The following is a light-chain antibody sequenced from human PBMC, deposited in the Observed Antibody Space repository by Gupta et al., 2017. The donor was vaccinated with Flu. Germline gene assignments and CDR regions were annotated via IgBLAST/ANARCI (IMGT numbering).Light chain of an antibody. CDR1: QSVSSD. Sequence: ATLSVSPGERATLSCRASQSVSSDLAWYQQRPGQAPRLLIYGASTRATGIPARFSGRGSGTEFTLTISSLQSEDFAVYYCQQYNNWPPITFGQGTRLEIK. J-gene: IGKJ5*01. V-gene: IGKV3-15*01. CDR2: GAS. CDR3: QQYNNWPPIT.